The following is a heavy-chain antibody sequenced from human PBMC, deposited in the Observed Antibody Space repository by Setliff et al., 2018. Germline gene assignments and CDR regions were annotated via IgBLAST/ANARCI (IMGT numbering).Heavy chain of an antibody. CDR3: ARVVGADGIGIDY. J-gene: IGHJ4*02. V-gene: IGHV5-51*01. CDR2: IYPADSGT. D-gene: IGHD2-15*01. Sequence: HGESLKISCQGSGYTFTNYWIGWVRQMPGKGLEWMGIIYPADSGTRYSPSFQGQVTFSADKSISTAYLQWSSLKASGTATYYCARVVGADGIGIDYWGQGTVVTVSS. CDR1: GYTFTNYW.